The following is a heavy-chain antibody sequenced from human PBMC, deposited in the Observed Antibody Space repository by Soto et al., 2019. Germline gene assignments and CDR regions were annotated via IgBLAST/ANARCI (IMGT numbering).Heavy chain of an antibody. V-gene: IGHV1-69*12. Sequence: QVQLVQSGAEVKKPGSSVKVSCKASGGTFSSYAISWVRQAPGQGLEWRGGIIPIFGTANYAQKFQGRVTITADESTSTAYMELSSLRSEDTAVYYCASHGITGTWVYYYGMDVWGQGTTVTVSS. J-gene: IGHJ6*02. CDR1: GGTFSSYA. CDR2: IIPIFGTA. CDR3: ASHGITGTWVYYYGMDV. D-gene: IGHD1-7*01.